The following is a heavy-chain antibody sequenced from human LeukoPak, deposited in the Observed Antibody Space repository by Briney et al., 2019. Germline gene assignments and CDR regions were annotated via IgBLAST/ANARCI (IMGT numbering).Heavy chain of an antibody. CDR3: ARSDDWNYYYYMDV. CDR1: GYTFTGYY. D-gene: IGHD1-1*01. J-gene: IGHJ6*03. V-gene: IGHV1-2*02. CDR2: INPNSGGT. Sequence: ASVKVSCKASGYTFTGYYMHWVRQAPGQGLEWMGWINPNSGGTNYAQRFQGRVTMTRDTSISTAYMELSRLRSDDTAVYYCARSDDWNYYYYMDVWGKGTTVTVSS.